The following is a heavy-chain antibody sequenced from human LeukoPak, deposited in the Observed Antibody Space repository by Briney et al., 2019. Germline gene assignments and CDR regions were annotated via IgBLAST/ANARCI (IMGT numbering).Heavy chain of an antibody. V-gene: IGHV4-39*01. D-gene: IGHD6-19*01. CDR3: ARGRGQWLASRD. Sequence: SETLSLTCTVSGCSINGGVSYWGWLRQSPGKGLEWIGSAFYTGNTYYNPSLESRITIVVDTSRDQFTLKMKSVTASDTAVYFCARGRGQWLASRDWGQGILVTVSS. CDR2: AFYTGNT. J-gene: IGHJ4*02. CDR1: GCSINGGVSY.